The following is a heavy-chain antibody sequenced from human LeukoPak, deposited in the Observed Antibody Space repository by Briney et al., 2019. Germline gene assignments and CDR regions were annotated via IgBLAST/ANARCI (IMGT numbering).Heavy chain of an antibody. V-gene: IGHV4-34*01. CDR2: INHSGST. D-gene: IGHD2-15*01. CDR3: ARSQRRCSGGSCNWFDP. Sequence: SSETLSLTCAVYGGSFSGYYWSWIRQPPGKGLEWIGEINHSGSTNYNPSLKSRVTISVDTSKNQFSLKLSSVTAADTAVYYCARSQRRCSGGSCNWFDPWGQGTLVTVSS. J-gene: IGHJ5*02. CDR1: GGSFSGYY.